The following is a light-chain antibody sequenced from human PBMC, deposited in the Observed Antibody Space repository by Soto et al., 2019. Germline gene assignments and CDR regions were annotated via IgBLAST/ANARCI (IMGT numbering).Light chain of an antibody. CDR2: EVV. CDR3: KSYAGSNTYV. J-gene: IGLJ1*01. Sequence: QSVLTQPPSASGSPGQSVTISCTGTKSDIGVYDFVSWYQHHPGKAPRLIIYEVVQRPSGVPDRFSGSKSGNTASLTVSGLQAADEAHYFCKSYAGSNTYVFGSGTKRTV. CDR1: KSDIGVYDF. V-gene: IGLV2-8*01.